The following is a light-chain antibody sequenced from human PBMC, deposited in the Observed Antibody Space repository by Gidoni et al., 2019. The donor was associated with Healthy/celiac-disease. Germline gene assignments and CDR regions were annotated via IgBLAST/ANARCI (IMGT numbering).Light chain of an antibody. Sequence: EMVLTQSPATLSLSPGERATLSCRASQSVSSYLAWYQQKPGQAPRLLISDASNRATGIPARFSGSGSGTDFTLTLSSLEPEDFAVYSCQQRSHWPLTFGPGTKVDIK. J-gene: IGKJ3*01. V-gene: IGKV3-11*01. CDR1: QSVSSY. CDR2: DAS. CDR3: QQRSHWPLT.